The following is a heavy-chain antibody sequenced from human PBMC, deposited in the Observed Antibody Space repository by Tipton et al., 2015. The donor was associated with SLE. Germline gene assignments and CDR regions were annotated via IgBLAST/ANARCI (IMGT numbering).Heavy chain of an antibody. CDR1: GFTVSINY. CDR2: IYSGGDT. J-gene: IGHJ6*01. Sequence: SLRLSCAASGFTVSINYMSWARQAPGKGLEWVSVIYSGGDTYYADSVKGRFTISRDNSKNTLYLQMNSLRAEDTAVYYCTRDRSRMDVWGQGTTVTVSS. CDR3: TRDRSRMDV. V-gene: IGHV3-66*01.